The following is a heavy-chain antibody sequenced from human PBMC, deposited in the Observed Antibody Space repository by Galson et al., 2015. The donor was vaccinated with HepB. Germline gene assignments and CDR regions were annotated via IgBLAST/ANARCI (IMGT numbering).Heavy chain of an antibody. J-gene: IGHJ5*02. D-gene: IGHD6-6*01. V-gene: IGHV5-51*01. CDR3: ARAFSLSSSWFDP. CDR1: GYSFTNYW. CDR2: IYPSDSDT. Sequence: QSGAEVKKPGESLRISCKASGYSFTNYWITWVRQMPGKGLEWMGIIYPSDSDTRYNPSFQGQVTISADKSINTAYLEWISLKASDTAVYYCARAFSLSSSWFDPWGQGTRVTVSS.